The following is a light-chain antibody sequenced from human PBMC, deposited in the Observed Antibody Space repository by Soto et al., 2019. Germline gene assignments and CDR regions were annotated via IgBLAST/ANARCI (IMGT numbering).Light chain of an antibody. CDR3: QQCSDWPLFT. CDR1: QNVRSNY. Sequence: ETVLTQSPGTVSLSPGERATLSCTTSQNVRSNYLAWYQQKPGQAPRLLIYGVFNSATGIPARFSGSGSGTEFTLTISGLQSEDFAVYSCQQCSDWPLFTFGQGTRLEIK. J-gene: IGKJ5*01. CDR2: GVF. V-gene: IGKV3-15*01.